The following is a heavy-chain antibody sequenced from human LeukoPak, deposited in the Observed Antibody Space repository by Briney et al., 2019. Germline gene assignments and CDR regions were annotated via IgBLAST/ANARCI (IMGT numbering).Heavy chain of an antibody. Sequence: KCGESLKISCKGSGYSFTNYWIGWVRQMPGKGLEWMGIIYPGDSDTRYSPSFQGQVTISADKSISTAYLQWSSLKASDTAMYYCARFSPVVPAAKDAFDIWGQGTMVTVSS. V-gene: IGHV5-51*01. CDR1: GYSFTNYW. D-gene: IGHD2-2*01. CDR3: ARFSPVVPAAKDAFDI. CDR2: IYPGDSDT. J-gene: IGHJ3*02.